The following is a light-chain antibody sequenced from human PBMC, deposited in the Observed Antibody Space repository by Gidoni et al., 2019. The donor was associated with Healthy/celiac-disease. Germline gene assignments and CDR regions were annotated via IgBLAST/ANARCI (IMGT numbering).Light chain of an antibody. V-gene: IGKV1-5*03. CDR3: QQYNSYLFT. CDR2: KAS. CDR1: QSISSW. Sequence: DLQVTQSPSTLSASVGDRVTITCRASQSISSWLAWYQQKPGKAPKLLIYKASSLESGVPSRFSGSGSGTEFTLTISSLQPDDFATYYCQQYNSYLFTFGPGTKVDIK. J-gene: IGKJ3*01.